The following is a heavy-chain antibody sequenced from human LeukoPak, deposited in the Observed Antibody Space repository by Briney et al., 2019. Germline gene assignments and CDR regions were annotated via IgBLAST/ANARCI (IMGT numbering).Heavy chain of an antibody. CDR1: GFTFSSYW. CDR2: IKQEGSEK. J-gene: IGHJ4*02. Sequence: GGSLRLSCAASGFTFSSYWMSWVRQAPGKGLEWVANIKQEGSEKYYVDSVEGRFTISRDNAKNSLYLKMNSLRAEDTAVYYCAREITYSLSSGWYGGYFDYWGQGTLVTVSS. D-gene: IGHD6-19*01. V-gene: IGHV3-7*01. CDR3: AREITYSLSSGWYGGYFDY.